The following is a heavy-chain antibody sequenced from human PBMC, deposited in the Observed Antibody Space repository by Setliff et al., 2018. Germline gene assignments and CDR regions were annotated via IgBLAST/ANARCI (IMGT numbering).Heavy chain of an antibody. J-gene: IGHJ5*02. Sequence: PSETLSLTCAVSGFSITSGYYRGWIRQAPGKGLEWIGSLYHSGTTYYNPSLKRRVTISLDTSKNHFSLSLNSVTAADTAVYFCARHLSHCTMTTCYNNWFDPWGQGTLVTVPS. CDR2: LYHSGTT. CDR1: GFSITSGYY. V-gene: IGHV4-38-2*01. D-gene: IGHD2-2*02. CDR3: ARHLSHCTMTTCYNNWFDP.